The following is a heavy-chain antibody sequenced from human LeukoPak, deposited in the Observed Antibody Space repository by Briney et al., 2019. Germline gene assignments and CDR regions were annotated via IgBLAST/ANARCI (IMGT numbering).Heavy chain of an antibody. CDR3: ARSRVYDSSGFDAFDI. CDR1: GYTFTGYY. J-gene: IGHJ3*02. Sequence: VSVKVSCKASGYTFTGYYMHWVRQAPGQGLEWMGWINPNSGGTNYAQKFQGRVTMTRDTSISTAYMELSRLRSDDTAVYYCARSRVYDSSGFDAFDIWGQGTMVTVSS. V-gene: IGHV1-2*02. CDR2: INPNSGGT. D-gene: IGHD3-22*01.